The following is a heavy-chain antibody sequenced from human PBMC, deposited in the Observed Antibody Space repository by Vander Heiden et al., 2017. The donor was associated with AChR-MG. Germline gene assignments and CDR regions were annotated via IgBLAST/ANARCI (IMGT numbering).Heavy chain of an antibody. CDR3: ALCYYDSSGQDYYYYGMDV. Sequence: QVQLVQSGAEVKKPGSSVKVSCKASGGTFSSYAISWVRQAPGQGLEWMGGIIPIFGTANYAQKFQGRVTITADKSTSTAYMELSSLRSEDTAVYYCALCYYDSSGQDYYYYGMDVWGQGTTVTVSS. CDR2: IIPIFGTA. CDR1: GGTFSSYA. V-gene: IGHV1-69*06. D-gene: IGHD3-22*01. J-gene: IGHJ6*02.